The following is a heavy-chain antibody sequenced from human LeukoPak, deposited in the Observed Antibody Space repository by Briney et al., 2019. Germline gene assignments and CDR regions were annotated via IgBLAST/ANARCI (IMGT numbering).Heavy chain of an antibody. D-gene: IGHD2-2*01. Sequence: GSSVKVSCKASGGTFSSYAISWVRQAPGQGLEWMGGMVPIFGTANYAQKFQGRVTITADESTSTAYMELSSLRSEDTAVYYCARGDTSEYCSSTSCYLYAFDIWGQGTMVTVSS. CDR2: MVPIFGTA. V-gene: IGHV1-69*01. CDR3: ARGDTSEYCSSTSCYLYAFDI. CDR1: GGTFSSYA. J-gene: IGHJ3*02.